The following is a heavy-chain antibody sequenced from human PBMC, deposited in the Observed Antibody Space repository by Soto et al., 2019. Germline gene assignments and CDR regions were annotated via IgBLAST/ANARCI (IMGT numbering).Heavy chain of an antibody. Sequence: AESLKISCKGSGYTLTRYCLRRVCLMPGKGLEWMGIIYPGDSDTRYSPSFQSQVTISADKSISTADLQWSSLKASDTAMYYCARQFSGYSYGASYYWGQGTLVTVPS. CDR2: IYPGDSDT. CDR3: ARQFSGYSYGASYY. J-gene: IGHJ4*02. CDR1: GYTLTRYC. D-gene: IGHD5-18*01. V-gene: IGHV5-51*01.